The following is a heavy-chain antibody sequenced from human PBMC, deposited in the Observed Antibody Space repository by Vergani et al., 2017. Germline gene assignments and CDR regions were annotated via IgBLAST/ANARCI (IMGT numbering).Heavy chain of an antibody. D-gene: IGHD2-21*02. V-gene: IGHV5-51*06. CDR2: IYPGDSDT. CDR1: GYSFTNYW. J-gene: IGHJ4*02. CDR3: VRPIGDIAVTAILY. Sequence: EVQLVQSGAEVKKSGDSLKISCKASGYSFTNYWIGWVRQMPGKGLEWMGIIYPGDSDTRYSPSFHGQITISADKSISTAYLQWSSLKASDTAMYYCVRPIGDIAVTAILYWGQGTLVTV.